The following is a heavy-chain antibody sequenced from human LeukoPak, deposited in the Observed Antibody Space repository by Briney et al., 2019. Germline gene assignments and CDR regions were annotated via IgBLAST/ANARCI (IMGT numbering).Heavy chain of an antibody. J-gene: IGHJ4*02. CDR2: ISSSGSTI. CDR1: GFTFSTYS. Sequence: GGSLRLSCAASGFTFSTYSMNWVRQAPGKGLEWVSYISSSGSTIYYADSVKGRFTISRDNAKNSLYLQMNSLRAEDTAVYYCAKGKKGLGRLWFGGLYYFDYWGQGTLVTVSS. D-gene: IGHD3-10*01. CDR3: AKGKKGLGRLWFGGLYYFDY. V-gene: IGHV3-48*04.